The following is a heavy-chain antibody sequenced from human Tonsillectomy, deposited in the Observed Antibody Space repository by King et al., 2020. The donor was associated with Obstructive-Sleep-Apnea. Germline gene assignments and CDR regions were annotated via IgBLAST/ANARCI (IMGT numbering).Heavy chain of an antibody. CDR2: ISGSGGST. Sequence: VQLVESGGGLVQPGGSLRLSCAASGFTFSSYAMSWVRQAPGKGLGWVSAISGSGGSTYLADSVKGRFTISRDNSKNTLYLQMNSLRAEDTAVYYCAKDRGYCSSTSCLPGDYWGQGTLVTVSS. CDR1: GFTFSSYA. J-gene: IGHJ4*02. CDR3: AKDRGYCSSTSCLPGDY. V-gene: IGHV3-23*04. D-gene: IGHD2-2*01.